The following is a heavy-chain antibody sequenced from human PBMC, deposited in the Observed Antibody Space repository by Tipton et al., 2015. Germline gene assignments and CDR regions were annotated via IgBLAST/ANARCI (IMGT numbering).Heavy chain of an antibody. Sequence: LRLSCAVHNGPLSDYYWSWIRQPPGKGLQWIGEINESGSTNYNPSLKSRVTLSMDMSKNQFSLKMTSVTAADTAFYYCARGGLDGGNSVFHWGQGNLVSVSS. CDR1: NGPLSDYY. J-gene: IGHJ4*02. V-gene: IGHV4-34*01. CDR3: ARGGLDGGNSVFH. D-gene: IGHD4-23*01. CDR2: INESGST.